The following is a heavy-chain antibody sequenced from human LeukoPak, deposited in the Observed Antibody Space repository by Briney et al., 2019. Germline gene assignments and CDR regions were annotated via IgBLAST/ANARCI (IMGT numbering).Heavy chain of an antibody. CDR2: IYTSGST. J-gene: IGHJ4*02. Sequence: SETLSLTCTVSGGSISSYYWSWIRQPAGKGLEWIGRIYTSGSTNYNPSLKSRVTMSVDTYNTQFSQKLSSVTAADTAVYYCARANYGYGYYDSSGYYDYFDYWGQGTLVNVSS. CDR1: GGSISSYY. D-gene: IGHD3-22*01. CDR3: ARANYGYGYYDSSGYYDYFDY. V-gene: IGHV4-4*07.